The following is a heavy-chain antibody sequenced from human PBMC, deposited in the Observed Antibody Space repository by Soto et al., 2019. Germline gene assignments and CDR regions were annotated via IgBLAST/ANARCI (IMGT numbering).Heavy chain of an antibody. Sequence: QVQLVESGGGVVPPGRSLRLSCAASGLTFSAAGMHWVRQAPGKGLEWVAFIANDGRSESYADSVKGRFTISRDNSQNRLYLQMNGLRAEDTAVYYCAKDKGRTAIDYWGQGTLVSVSS. CDR3: AKDKGRTAIDY. CDR1: GLTFSAAG. CDR2: IANDGRSE. J-gene: IGHJ4*02. V-gene: IGHV3-30*18.